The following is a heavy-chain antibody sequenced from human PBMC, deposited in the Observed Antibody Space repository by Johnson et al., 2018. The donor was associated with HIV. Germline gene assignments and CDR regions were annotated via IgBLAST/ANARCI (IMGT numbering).Heavy chain of an antibody. D-gene: IGHD3-22*01. J-gene: IGHJ3*02. CDR3: AKAMGGWLLAHAFDI. V-gene: IGHV3-30*04. Sequence: VQLVESGGGVVQPGRSLRLSCAASGFTFSSYAMHWVRQAPGKGLEWVALISYDGSNKYYADAVKGRFTISRDNSKNTLYLQINSLRAEDTAVYYCAKAMGGWLLAHAFDIWGQGTIVTVSS. CDR2: ISYDGSNK. CDR1: GFTFSSYA.